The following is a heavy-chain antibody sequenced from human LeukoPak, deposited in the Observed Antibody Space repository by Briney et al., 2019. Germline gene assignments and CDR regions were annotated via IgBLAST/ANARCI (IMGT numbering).Heavy chain of an antibody. D-gene: IGHD3-22*01. Sequence: GASVKVSCKASGGTFSSYAISWVRQAPGQGLEWMGGIIPIFGTANYAQKFRGRVTITADESTSTVYMELSSLRSEDTAVYYCARDTDSSGYYDYWGQGTLVTVSS. CDR3: ARDTDSSGYYDY. J-gene: IGHJ4*02. CDR1: GGTFSSYA. CDR2: IIPIFGTA. V-gene: IGHV1-69*13.